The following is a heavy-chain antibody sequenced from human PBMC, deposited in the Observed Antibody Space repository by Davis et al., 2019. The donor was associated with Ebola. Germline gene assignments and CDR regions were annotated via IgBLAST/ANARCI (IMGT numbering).Heavy chain of an antibody. J-gene: IGHJ4*02. D-gene: IGHD3-22*01. V-gene: IGHV5-51*01. CDR2: IYPGDSDT. CDR3: ARSLTTTIEGPDY. CDR1: GYSFSSYW. Sequence: GESLKISCKGSGYSFSSYWIGWVRQMPGKGLEWMGIIYPGDSDTRYSPSFQGQVTISADKSISTAYLQWSSLKASDTAIYYCARSLTTTIEGPDYWGQGTLVTVSS.